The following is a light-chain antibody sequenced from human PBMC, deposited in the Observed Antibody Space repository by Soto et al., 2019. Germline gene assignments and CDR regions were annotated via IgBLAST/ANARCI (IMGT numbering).Light chain of an antibody. Sequence: DIQMTQSPSSLSASVGDRVTITCRASQAITNDLSWYQQKPGEPPKRLIYAASTLHSGVPSRFSGSGSGTEFTLTISSLQPEDFATYFCLLHNSYPRTFGQGTKVEIK. J-gene: IGKJ1*01. V-gene: IGKV1-17*01. CDR1: QAITND. CDR3: LLHNSYPRT. CDR2: AAS.